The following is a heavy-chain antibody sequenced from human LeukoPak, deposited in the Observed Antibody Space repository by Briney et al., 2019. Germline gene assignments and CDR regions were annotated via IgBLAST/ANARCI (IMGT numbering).Heavy chain of an antibody. CDR3: AKNLNPVVVPAACPDY. Sequence: GGSLRLSCAASGFTFSSYGMHWVRQAPGKGLEWVAVISYDGSNRYYADSVKGRFTISRDNSKNTLYLQMNSLRAEDTAVYYCAKNLNPVVVPAACPDYWGQGTLVTVSS. V-gene: IGHV3-30*18. CDR2: ISYDGSNR. CDR1: GFTFSSYG. D-gene: IGHD2-2*01. J-gene: IGHJ4*02.